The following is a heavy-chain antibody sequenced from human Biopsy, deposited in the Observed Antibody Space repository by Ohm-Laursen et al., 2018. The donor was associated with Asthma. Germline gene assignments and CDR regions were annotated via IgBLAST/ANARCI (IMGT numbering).Heavy chain of an antibody. CDR2: AFHSGTT. V-gene: IGHV4-30-4*01. CDR1: RGYVRTYDYR. Sequence: SQTLSLTCTVSRGYVRTYDYRWAWIRQPPGKGLEWLGSAFHSGTTAYTPSVARRLSISVDPTRNQFSMPLSSVTAADTAVYFCARVAVYGDIFFAIDVWGQGTTVSVS. CDR3: ARVAVYGDIFFAIDV. J-gene: IGHJ6*02. D-gene: IGHD5-24*01.